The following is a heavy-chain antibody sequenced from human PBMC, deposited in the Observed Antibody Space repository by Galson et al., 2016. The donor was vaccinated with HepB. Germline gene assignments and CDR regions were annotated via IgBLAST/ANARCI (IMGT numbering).Heavy chain of an antibody. J-gene: IGHJ4*02. V-gene: IGHV3-11*01. Sequence: SLRLSCAASGFTFTDFYMGWIRQAPGKGLEWIADVSRRGKNKYYTDFVKGRFTISRDNAGNSVFLDMNSLTADDTAMYFCARERIATGVRDFDAWGQGTLATVSS. CDR3: ARERIATGVRDFDA. CDR2: VSRRGKNK. CDR1: GFTFTDFY. D-gene: IGHD6-13*01.